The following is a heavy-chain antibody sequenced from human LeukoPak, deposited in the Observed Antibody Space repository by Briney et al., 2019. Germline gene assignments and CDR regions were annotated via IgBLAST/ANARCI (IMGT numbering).Heavy chain of an antibody. Sequence: RGESLKISCKASGYTFTNYWIGWVRQMPGKGLEWIGTIYPGDSDTRYSPSFQGQVTISADKSISTAYLQWSSLRASDTAIYYCARRPASVGGGFDPWGQGTLVTVSS. V-gene: IGHV5-51*01. J-gene: IGHJ5*02. CDR2: IYPGDSDT. D-gene: IGHD6-13*01. CDR1: GYTFTNYW. CDR3: ARRPASVGGGFDP.